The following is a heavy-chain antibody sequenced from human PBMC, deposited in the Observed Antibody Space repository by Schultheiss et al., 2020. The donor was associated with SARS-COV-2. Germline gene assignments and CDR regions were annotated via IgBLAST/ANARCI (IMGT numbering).Heavy chain of an antibody. D-gene: IGHD4-17*01. Sequence: GGSLRLSCAASGFTFSSYAMHWVRQAPGKGLEWVAVISYDGSNKYYADSVKGRFTISRDNSKNTLYLQMNSLRAEDTAVYYCAKDIATVTNPDYWGQGTLVTVSS. V-gene: IGHV3-30-3*01. CDR1: GFTFSSYA. J-gene: IGHJ4*02. CDR3: AKDIATVTNPDY. CDR2: ISYDGSNK.